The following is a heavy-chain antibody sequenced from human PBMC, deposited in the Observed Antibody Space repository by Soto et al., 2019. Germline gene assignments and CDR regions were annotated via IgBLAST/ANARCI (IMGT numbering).Heavy chain of an antibody. CDR3: VRVSVSLFSCGGDCNSLDA. CDR2: IWFDGSKT. Sequence: QAQLVESGGGVVQPGESLRLSCAASGFTLRSYGVHWVRQAPGKGLEWVAVIWFDGSKTYYGDSVRGRFIASRDNAKNTVYLQMNSLTAEDTAVYYCVRVSVSLFSCGGDCNSLDAWGRVSLVSVSS. J-gene: IGHJ5*02. CDR1: GFTLRSYG. D-gene: IGHD2-21*02. V-gene: IGHV3-33*01.